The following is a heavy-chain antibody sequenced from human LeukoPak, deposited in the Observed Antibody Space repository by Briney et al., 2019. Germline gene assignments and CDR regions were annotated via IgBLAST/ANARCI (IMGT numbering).Heavy chain of an antibody. CDR1: GFTLSSYS. V-gene: IGHV3-23*01. D-gene: IGHD3-10*01. CDR2: ISGSGGST. J-gene: IGHJ4*02. Sequence: GGSLTHSWAPSGFTLSSYSMSWVRQPPGKGREWVSAISGSGGSTCYADSLKGRFPISRDNSKTTLYLQMNSLRAEDTAVYYCANLTHVLLWFGELWLDYWGQGTLVTVSS. CDR3: ANLTHVLLWFGELWLDY.